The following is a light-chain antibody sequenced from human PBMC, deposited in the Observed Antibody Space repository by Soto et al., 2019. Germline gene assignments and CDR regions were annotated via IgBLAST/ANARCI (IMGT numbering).Light chain of an antibody. CDR1: QGINSF. CDR2: AAS. J-gene: IGKJ5*01. V-gene: IGKV1-9*01. Sequence: IQLTQSPSSLSASVGDSVTITCRASQGINSFLAWYQQRPGKALKLLIYAASTLQSGVPSRFSGSGSGTDFTLTISSLQPEDFATYYCQQLNDYPVTFGQGTRLEIK. CDR3: QQLNDYPVT.